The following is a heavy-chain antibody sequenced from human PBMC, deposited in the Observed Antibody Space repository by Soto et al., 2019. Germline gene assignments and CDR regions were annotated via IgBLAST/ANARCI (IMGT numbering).Heavy chain of an antibody. J-gene: IGHJ5*02. D-gene: IGHD6-19*01. CDR3: AKSGFAAGTLNWFDP. CDR2: IGGSGGTT. Sequence: GGSLRLSCAASEFTFSNYAMNWVRQAPGKGLEWVSSIGGSGGTTYYADSVKGRFTVSRDNPKNMLYLQMNSLSAEDTAVYYCAKSGFAAGTLNWFDPWGQGTLVTVSS. CDR1: EFTFSNYA. V-gene: IGHV3-23*01.